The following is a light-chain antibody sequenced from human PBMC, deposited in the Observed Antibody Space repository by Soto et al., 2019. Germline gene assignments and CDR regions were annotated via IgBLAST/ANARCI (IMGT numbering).Light chain of an antibody. V-gene: IGKV4-1*01. J-gene: IGKJ3*01. CDR2: WAS. CDR1: QNVLYSSNNKNY. Sequence: DIVMTQSPDSLAVSLGERATINCKSSQNVLYSSNNKNYLAWYQQKPGQPPKLLIYWASTRESGVPDRFSGRGSGTDFTLTISNLQAEDVAVYSCQQYYSSPFTFGPGTKVDIK. CDR3: QQYYSSPFT.